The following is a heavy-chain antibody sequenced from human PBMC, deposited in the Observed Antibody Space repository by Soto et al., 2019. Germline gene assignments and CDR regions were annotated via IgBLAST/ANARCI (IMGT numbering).Heavy chain of an antibody. CDR3: ARGYCSSTSCYDPFSYYYYGMDV. D-gene: IGHD2-2*01. Sequence: ASVKVSCKASGYTFTSYYMRWVRQAPGQGLEWMGIINPSGGSTSYAQKFQGRVTMTRDTSTSTVYMELSSLRSEDTAVYYCARGYCSSTSCYDPFSYYYYGMDVWGQGTTVTVSS. CDR2: INPSGGST. CDR1: GYTFTSYY. J-gene: IGHJ6*02. V-gene: IGHV1-46*01.